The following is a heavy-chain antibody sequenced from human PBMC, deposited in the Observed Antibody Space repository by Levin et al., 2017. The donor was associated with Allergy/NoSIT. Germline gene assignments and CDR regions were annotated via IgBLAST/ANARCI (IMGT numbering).Heavy chain of an antibody. V-gene: IGHV1-2*06. CDR3: ARALPVVVDLDY. CDR1: GYFFTGYY. J-gene: IGHJ4*02. D-gene: IGHD2-15*01. CDR2: INPDSGDT. Sequence: GESLKISCKASGYFFTGYYIHWVRQAPGQGLEWMGRINPDSGDTNFAPKFQGRVTMTRDTSITTVYMELSRLTSDDTAIYYCARALPVVVDLDYWGQGTLVTVSS.